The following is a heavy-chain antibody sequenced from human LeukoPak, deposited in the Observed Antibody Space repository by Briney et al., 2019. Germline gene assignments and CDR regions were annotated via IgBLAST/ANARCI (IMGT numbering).Heavy chain of an antibody. Sequence: ASVKVSCKASGYTFTSYGISWVRQAPGQGLEWMGWISAYNGNTNYAQKLQGRVTMTRDTSTSTVYMELSSLRSEDTAVYYCARGYCSSTSCYEYYFDYWGQGTLVTVSS. CDR1: GYTFTSYG. CDR3: ARGYCSSTSCYEYYFDY. J-gene: IGHJ4*02. D-gene: IGHD2-2*01. V-gene: IGHV1-18*01. CDR2: ISAYNGNT.